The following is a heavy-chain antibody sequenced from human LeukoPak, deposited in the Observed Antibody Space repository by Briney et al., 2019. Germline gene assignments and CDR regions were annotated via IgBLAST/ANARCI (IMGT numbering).Heavy chain of an antibody. V-gene: IGHV1-18*01. CDR3: ARDRYSSSWYPNPDYYYYYGMDV. CDR2: ISAYNGNT. CDR1: GYTFTSYG. J-gene: IGHJ6*02. D-gene: IGHD6-13*01. Sequence: ASVKVSCKASGYTFTSYGISWVRQAPGQGLEWMGWISAYNGNTNYAQKLQGRVTMTTDTSTSTAYMELRSLRSDDTAVHYCARDRYSSSWYPNPDYYYYYGMDVWGQGTTVTVSS.